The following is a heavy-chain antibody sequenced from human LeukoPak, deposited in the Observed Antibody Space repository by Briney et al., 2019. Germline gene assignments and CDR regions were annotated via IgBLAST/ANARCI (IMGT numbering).Heavy chain of an antibody. CDR2: IIPIFGTA. V-gene: IGHV1-69*13. D-gene: IGHD1-7*01. CDR3: ARFSAELRGGYYFDY. Sequence: SVKVSCKASGGTFSSYAISWVRQAPGQGLEWMGGIIPIFGTANYAQKFQGRVTITADESTSTAYMELSSLRSEDTAVYYCARFSAELRGGYYFDYWGQGTLVTVSS. J-gene: IGHJ4*02. CDR1: GGTFSSYA.